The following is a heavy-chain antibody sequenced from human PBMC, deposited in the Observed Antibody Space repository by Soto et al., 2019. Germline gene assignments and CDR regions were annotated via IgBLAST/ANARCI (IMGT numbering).Heavy chain of an antibody. CDR1: GFTFSSYW. CDR2: IKQDGSEK. J-gene: IGHJ4*02. V-gene: IGHV3-7*01. Sequence: GGSLRLSCAASGFTFSSYWVSWVRQAPGKGLEWVANIKQDGSEKYYVDSVKGRFTISRDNAKNSLYLQMNSLRAEDTAVYYCARDQPDILTGYYLDYWGQGTLVTVSS. CDR3: ARDQPDILTGYYLDY. D-gene: IGHD3-9*01.